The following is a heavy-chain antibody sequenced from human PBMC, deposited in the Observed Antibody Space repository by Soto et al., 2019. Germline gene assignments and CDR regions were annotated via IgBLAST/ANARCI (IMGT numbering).Heavy chain of an antibody. CDR2: ISVYDSNT. CDR3: AREVGYCSGGSCKRYFDY. V-gene: IGHV1-18*01. J-gene: IGHJ4*02. Sequence: GASVKVSCKASGYTFTNYGITWVRQAPGQGPEWMGWISVYDSNTNYAQNFQGRVTMTRNTSISTAYMELSSLRSEDTAVHYCAREVGYCSGGSCKRYFDYWGQGTLVTVSS. D-gene: IGHD2-15*01. CDR1: GYTFTNYG.